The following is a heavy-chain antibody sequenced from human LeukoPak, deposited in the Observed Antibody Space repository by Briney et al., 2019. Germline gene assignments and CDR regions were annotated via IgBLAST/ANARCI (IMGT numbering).Heavy chain of an antibody. Sequence: GGSLRLSCAASGFTFSSYGMHWVRQAPGKGLEWVVFIRYDGSNKYYADSVKGRFTISRDNSKNTLYLQMNSLRAGDTAVYYCARGRYYGSGSYSLPFDYWGQGTLVTVSS. V-gene: IGHV3-30*02. CDR1: GFTFSSYG. D-gene: IGHD3-10*01. CDR2: IRYDGSNK. J-gene: IGHJ4*02. CDR3: ARGRYYGSGSYSLPFDY.